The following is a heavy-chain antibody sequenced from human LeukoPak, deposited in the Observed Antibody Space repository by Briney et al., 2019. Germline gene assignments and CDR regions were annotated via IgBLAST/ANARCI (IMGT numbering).Heavy chain of an antibody. J-gene: IGHJ4*02. CDR2: IIPILGIA. V-gene: IGHV1-69*04. CDR3: ARSYDYGDFGYYFDY. CDR1: GGTFSSYA. Sequence: SVKVSCKASGGTFSSYAISWVRQAPGQGLEWMGRIIPILGIANYVQKFQGRVTITADKSTSTAYMELSSLRSEDTAVYYCARSYDYGDFGYYFDYWGQGTLVTVSS. D-gene: IGHD4-17*01.